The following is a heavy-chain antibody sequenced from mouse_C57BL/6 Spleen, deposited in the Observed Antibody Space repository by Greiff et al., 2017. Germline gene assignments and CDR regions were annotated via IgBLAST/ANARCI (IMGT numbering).Heavy chain of an antibody. CDR1: GYTFTSYW. J-gene: IGHJ3*01. V-gene: IGHV1-7*01. D-gene: IGHD3-2*02. CDR2: INPRSGST. CDR3: SSWRVSSGG. Sequence: VQLQQSGAELAKPGASVKLSCKASGYTFTSYWMHWGKQRPGQGLEWIGYINPRSGSTKYNQKFKDKATLTAYKSSSPAYMQLSILTYEDSAVYYCSSWRVSSGGWGPGPLVTVS.